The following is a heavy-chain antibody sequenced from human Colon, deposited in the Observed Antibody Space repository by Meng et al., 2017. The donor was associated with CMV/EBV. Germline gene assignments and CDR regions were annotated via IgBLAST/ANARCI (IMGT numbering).Heavy chain of an antibody. CDR2: ISPYSGKT. CDR3: AREGRAGNWFDP. CDR1: AYTYTPYG. V-gene: IGHV1-18*01. J-gene: IGHJ5*02. Sequence: CKASAYTYTPYGINWVRQAPGQGLEWMGWISPYSGKTEYEQKLQGRVTMTADTSTSTVYMELRSLRSDDTAVYYCAREGRAGNWFDPWCQGTLVTVSS.